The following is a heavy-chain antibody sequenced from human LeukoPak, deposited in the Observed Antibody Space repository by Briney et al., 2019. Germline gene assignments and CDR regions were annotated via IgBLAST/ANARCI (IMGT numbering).Heavy chain of an antibody. CDR2: IYYSGTT. CDR3: ARLVPPGGGDCTGSNCHTVYYFDY. V-gene: IGHV4-39*01. D-gene: IGHD2-15*01. J-gene: IGHJ4*02. Sequence: SETLSLTCPVAGGSITSSSSYWGWIRQPPGKGLEWIGTIYYSGTTYYNPSLKSRVTISIDATKNQFSLMLTSVTAADTAVYYCARLVPPGGGDCTGSNCHTVYYFDYWGQGTLVTVSS. CDR1: GGSITSSSSY.